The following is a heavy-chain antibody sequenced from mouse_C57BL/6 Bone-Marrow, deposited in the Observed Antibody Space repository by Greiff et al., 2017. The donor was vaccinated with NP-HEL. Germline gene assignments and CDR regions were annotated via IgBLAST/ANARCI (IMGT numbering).Heavy chain of an antibody. CDR1: GYSITSGYY. Sequence: EVQLQESGPGLVKPSQSLSLTCSVTGYSITSGYYWNWIRQFPGNKLEWMGYISYDGSNNYNPSLKNRISITRDTSKNQFFLKWNSVTTEDTATYYCAREESRGQGTLVTVSA. J-gene: IGHJ3*01. V-gene: IGHV3-6*01. CDR3: AREES. CDR2: ISYDGSN.